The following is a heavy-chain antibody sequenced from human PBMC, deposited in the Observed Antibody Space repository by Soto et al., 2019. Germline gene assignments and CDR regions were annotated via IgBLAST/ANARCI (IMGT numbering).Heavy chain of an antibody. Sequence: QVQLVESGGGVVQPGRSLRLSCAASGFTFSSYAMHWVRQAPGKGLEWVAVISYDGSNKYYADSVKGRFTISRDNSKNTLYLQMNSLRAEDTAVYYCARGGIYPYHFLVTPWGQGTLVTVSS. CDR3: ARGGIYPYHFLVTP. J-gene: IGHJ5*02. CDR2: ISYDGSNK. CDR1: GFTFSSYA. D-gene: IGHD2-2*01. V-gene: IGHV3-30-3*01.